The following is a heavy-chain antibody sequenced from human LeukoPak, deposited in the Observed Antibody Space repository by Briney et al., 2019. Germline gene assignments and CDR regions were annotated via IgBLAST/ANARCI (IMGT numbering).Heavy chain of an antibody. J-gene: IGHJ4*02. CDR1: GFSFSTYS. Sequence: GGALRLSCAASGFSFSTYSMNWVGPAPGRGLEGVSCISSGSRYTYYVDSAKGRFTISRDNAKNSLYLQMNSLRAEDTAVYYCARALSGSYYDYFDYWGQGPLVTAS. D-gene: IGHD1-26*01. V-gene: IGHV3-21*01. CDR2: ISSGSRYT. CDR3: ARALSGSYYDYFDY.